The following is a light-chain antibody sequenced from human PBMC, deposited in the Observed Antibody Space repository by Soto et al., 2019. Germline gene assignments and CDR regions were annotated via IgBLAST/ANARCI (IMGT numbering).Light chain of an antibody. J-gene: IGKJ5*01. V-gene: IGKV1-5*01. Sequence: DIQMTQSPSTLSASVGDRVTITCRASQSISSWLAWYQQKPGKAPKLLIYDASSLESGVPSRFSGSGSGTEFTLTISRLEPEDFAVYYCQHYVTSSITLGQGTRLEIK. CDR2: DAS. CDR3: QHYVTSSIT. CDR1: QSISSW.